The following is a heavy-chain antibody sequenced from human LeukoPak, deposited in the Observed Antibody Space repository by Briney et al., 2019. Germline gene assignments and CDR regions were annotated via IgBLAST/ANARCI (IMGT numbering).Heavy chain of an antibody. CDR3: ARFHDYGDYKGAFDI. CDR2: IYSGGST. D-gene: IGHD4-17*01. Sequence: GGSLRLSCAASGFTVSSNYMSWVRQAAGKGLEWVSVIYSGGSTYYADSVKGRFTISRDNSKNTLYLQMNSLRAEDTAVYYCARFHDYGDYKGAFDIRGQGTMVTVSS. V-gene: IGHV3-66*01. J-gene: IGHJ3*02. CDR1: GFTVSSNY.